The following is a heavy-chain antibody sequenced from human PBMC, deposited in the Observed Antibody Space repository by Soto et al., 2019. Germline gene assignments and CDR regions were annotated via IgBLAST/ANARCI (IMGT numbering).Heavy chain of an antibody. Sequence: SETLSLTCTVSGASISNYYWSWIRQPPGKGLEWIGYIYYSGSTNYNPSLKSRVTISVDTSKNHFSLKLSSVTAADTAMYFCASIGSSGYIDYWGQGTLVTVS. CDR1: GASISNYY. CDR2: IYYSGST. D-gene: IGHD3-22*01. V-gene: IGHV4-59*01. CDR3: ASIGSSGYIDY. J-gene: IGHJ4*02.